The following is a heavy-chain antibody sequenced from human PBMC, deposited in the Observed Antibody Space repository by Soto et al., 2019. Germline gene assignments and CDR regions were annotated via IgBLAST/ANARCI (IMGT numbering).Heavy chain of an antibody. Sequence: QVQLQESGPGLVKPSQTLSLTCTVSGGSISSGGYYWSWIRQHPGKGLEWIGYIYYSGNTYYNPSLKRRVTISVAQSNTQFALKLSSVPAAATAVYYCAREAAAGYYYYYGMDVWGQGTTVTVSS. V-gene: IGHV4-31*03. CDR3: AREAAAGYYYYYGMDV. D-gene: IGHD6-13*01. CDR2: IYYSGNT. J-gene: IGHJ6*02. CDR1: GGSISSGGYY.